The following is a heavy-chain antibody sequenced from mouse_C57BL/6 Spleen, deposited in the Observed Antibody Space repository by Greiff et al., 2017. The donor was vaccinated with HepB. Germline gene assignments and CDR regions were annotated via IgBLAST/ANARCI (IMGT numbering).Heavy chain of an antibody. J-gene: IGHJ1*03. CDR3: ARTPLFITTVVVPFDV. CDR1: GYTFTGYW. D-gene: IGHD1-1*01. V-gene: IGHV1-9*01. Sequence: QVQLQQSGAELMKPGASVKLSCKATGYTFTGYWIEWVKQRPGHGLEWIGEILPGSGSTNNNEKFKGKATFTAETSSNTAYMQLSGLTTQDSAIYYCARTPLFITTVVVPFDVWGTGTTVTVSS. CDR2: ILPGSGST.